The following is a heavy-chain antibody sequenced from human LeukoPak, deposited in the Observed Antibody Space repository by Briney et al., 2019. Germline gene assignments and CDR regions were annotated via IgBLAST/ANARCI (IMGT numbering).Heavy chain of an antibody. CDR1: GFTFSSYA. J-gene: IGHJ4*02. CDR2: ISGGGGRT. CDR3: AKFRGSERTVIDC. Sequence: QPGGSLRLSCAASGFTFSSYAMSWVRQAPGKGLEWVSTISGGGGRTWYADSVKGRFTISRDNSKNTVEVQLNSLRAEDTAVYYCAKFRGSERTVIDCWGQGTLVTVSS. D-gene: IGHD1-1*01. V-gene: IGHV3-23*01.